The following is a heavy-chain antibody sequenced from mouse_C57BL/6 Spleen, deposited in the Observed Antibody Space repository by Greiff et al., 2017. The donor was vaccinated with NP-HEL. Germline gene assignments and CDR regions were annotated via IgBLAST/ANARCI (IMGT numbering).Heavy chain of an antibody. J-gene: IGHJ1*03. Sequence: QVQLQQPGAELVMPGASVKLSCKASGYTFTSYWMHWEKQRPGQGLEWIGEIDPSDSYTNYNQKFKGKSTLTVDKSSSTAYMQLSSLTSEDSAVDYCARGGYGSSFWYFDVWGTGTTLTVSS. CDR1: GYTFTSYW. CDR3: ARGGYGSSFWYFDV. CDR2: IDPSDSYT. D-gene: IGHD1-1*01. V-gene: IGHV1-69*01.